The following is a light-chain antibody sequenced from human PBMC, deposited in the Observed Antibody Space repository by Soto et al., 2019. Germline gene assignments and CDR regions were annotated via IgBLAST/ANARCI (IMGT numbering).Light chain of an antibody. CDR1: QSLLHSNGYNY. J-gene: IGKJ3*01. Sequence: DIVMTQSPLSLPVTPGEPASISCRSSQSLLHSNGYNYLDWYLQKPGQSPQLLIYLGSNRASGVPDRFSGSGSGTDFTLKISRVEAEDFGVYYCMQALKTPFTFGPGTKVDIK. V-gene: IGKV2-28*01. CDR3: MQALKTPFT. CDR2: LGS.